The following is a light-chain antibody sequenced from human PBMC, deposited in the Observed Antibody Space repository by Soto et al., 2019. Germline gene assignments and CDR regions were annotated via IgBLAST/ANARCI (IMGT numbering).Light chain of an antibody. CDR1: QSVSSIY. CDR3: QQRSSWPLT. V-gene: IGKV3-11*01. Sequence: EIVLTQSPGTLSLSPGERATLSCRASQSVSSIYFAWYQQKPGQAPRLLIDGASNRATGIPARFSGSGSGTDFTLTISSLEPEDFAVYFYQQRSSWPLTFGGGTKVDNK. J-gene: IGKJ4*02. CDR2: GAS.